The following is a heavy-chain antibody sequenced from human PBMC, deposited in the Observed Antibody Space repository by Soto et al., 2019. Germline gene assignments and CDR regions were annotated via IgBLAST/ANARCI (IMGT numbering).Heavy chain of an antibody. CDR2: ISGRGGST. V-gene: IGHV3-23*01. CDR3: AKSYSSSSSGSPRRGHWFDP. D-gene: IGHD6-6*01. CDR1: GFTFSSYA. J-gene: IGHJ5*02. Sequence: GESLKISCAASGFTFSSYAMSWVRQAPGKGLEWVSAISGRGGSTYYADSVKGRFTISRDNSKNTLYLQMNSLRAEDTAVYYCAKSYSSSSSGSPRRGHWFDPWGQGTLVTVSS.